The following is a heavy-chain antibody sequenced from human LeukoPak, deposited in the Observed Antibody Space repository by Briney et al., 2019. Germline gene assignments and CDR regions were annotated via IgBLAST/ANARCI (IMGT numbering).Heavy chain of an antibody. V-gene: IGHV4-34*01. Sequence: SETLSLTCAVYGGSFSGYYWSWIRQPPGKGLEWIGEINHSGSTNYNPSLKCRVTISVDTSKNQFSLKLSSVTAADTAVYYCARGYYYMDVWGKGTTVTVSS. CDR2: INHSGST. J-gene: IGHJ6*03. CDR3: ARGYYYMDV. CDR1: GGSFSGYY.